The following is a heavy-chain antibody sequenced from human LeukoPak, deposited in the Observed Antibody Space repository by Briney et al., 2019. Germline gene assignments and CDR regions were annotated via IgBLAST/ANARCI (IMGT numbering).Heavy chain of an antibody. D-gene: IGHD6-19*01. CDR2: INSDGSST. CDR1: GFTLSRYW. V-gene: IGHV3-74*01. Sequence: GGSLRLSCVASGFTLSRYWMHWVRQAPGKGLVWVSRINSDGSSTSYADSVKGRFTISRDNAKNTLYLQMNSLRAEDTAVYYCARESIAVAGVNWFDPWGQGILVTVSS. CDR3: ARESIAVAGVNWFDP. J-gene: IGHJ5*02.